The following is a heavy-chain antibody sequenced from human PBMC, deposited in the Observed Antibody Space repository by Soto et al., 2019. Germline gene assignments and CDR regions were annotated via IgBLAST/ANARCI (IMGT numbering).Heavy chain of an antibody. CDR3: AKSTKRFITMVRGAPVDY. Sequence: PGGSLRLSCAASGITISNYPMSWVRQAPGKGLDWVSGISGSGDRTYYADSVKGRFTISRDNSKNTLYLQMNSLRAEDTAVYYCAKSTKRFITMVRGAPVDYWGQGTLVTVSS. D-gene: IGHD3-10*01. J-gene: IGHJ4*02. CDR2: ISGSGDRT. CDR1: GITISNYP. V-gene: IGHV3-23*01.